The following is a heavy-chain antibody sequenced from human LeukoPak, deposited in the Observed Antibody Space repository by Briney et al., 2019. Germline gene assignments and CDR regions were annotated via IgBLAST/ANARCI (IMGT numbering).Heavy chain of an antibody. V-gene: IGHV4-39*07. D-gene: IGHD6-25*01. CDR2: IHYDDRT. Sequence: PSETLSLTCTVSGGPIRGFKTWGWVRQPPGKGLEWIGNIHYDDRTAPNPSLKSRVTLSLYTSTNQSSLKVNSVPATATALYYCARVVTAAAPALWGQAMLVTIPS. CDR1: GGPIRGFKT. CDR3: ARVVTAAAPAL. J-gene: IGHJ4*02.